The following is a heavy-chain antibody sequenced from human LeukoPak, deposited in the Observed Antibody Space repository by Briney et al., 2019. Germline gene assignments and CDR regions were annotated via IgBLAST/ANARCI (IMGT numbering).Heavy chain of an antibody. V-gene: IGHV3-7*01. D-gene: IGHD1-26*01. CDR1: GFTFRSYW. CDR2: IKQDGSEK. J-gene: IGHJ4*02. Sequence: GGSLRLSCAASGFTFRSYWMSWVRQAPGKGLEWVANIKQDGSEKYYVDSVKGRFTISRDNAKNSLYLQMNSLRAEDTAVYYCARYSGSSGDYFDYWGQGTLVTVSS. CDR3: ARYSGSSGDYFDY.